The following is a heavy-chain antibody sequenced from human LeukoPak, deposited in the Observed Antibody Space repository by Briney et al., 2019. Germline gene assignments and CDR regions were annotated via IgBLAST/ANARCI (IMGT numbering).Heavy chain of an antibody. CDR1: GGSFSGYY. J-gene: IGHJ4*02. V-gene: IGHV4-59*01. CDR3: ARALDGYNYPYGN. Sequence: SETLSLTCAVYGGSFSGYYWSWIRQSPGKGLEWMGYISYSGSTKYNPSLKSRVTISLDTSKNQFSLKLSSVTAADTAVYYCARALDGYNYPYGNWGQGTLVTVSS. CDR2: ISYSGST. D-gene: IGHD5-24*01.